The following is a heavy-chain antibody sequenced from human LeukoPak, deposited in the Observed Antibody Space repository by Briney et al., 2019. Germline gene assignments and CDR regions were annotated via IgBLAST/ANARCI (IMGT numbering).Heavy chain of an antibody. CDR2: IYYSGTT. V-gene: IGHV4-59*08. J-gene: IGHJ5*02. CDR1: GGSISSYY. D-gene: IGHD3-9*01. CDR3: ARHGNDILSGYINWFDP. Sequence: PSETLSLTCTVSGGSISSYYWSWIRQPPGKGLEWIGYIYYSGTTNYNPSLKSRVTMSVDTSKNQFSLKLSSVTAADRAVYYCARHGNDILSGYINWFDPWGQGTLVTVSS.